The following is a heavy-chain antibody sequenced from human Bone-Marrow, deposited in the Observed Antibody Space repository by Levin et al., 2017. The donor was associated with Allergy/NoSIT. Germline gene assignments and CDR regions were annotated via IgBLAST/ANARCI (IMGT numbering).Heavy chain of an antibody. V-gene: IGHV3-23*01. CDR2: ITGGGSTT. Sequence: GESLKISCAASGFSFSTYAMNWVRQAPGKGLEWVSSITGGGSTTLYADSVKGRLTISRDNSKNMLYLQMNSLRVEDTAVYYCAKAIPYWYFDLWGRGTLVTVSS. D-gene: IGHD2-2*02. CDR1: GFSFSTYA. CDR3: AKAIPYWYFDL. J-gene: IGHJ2*01.